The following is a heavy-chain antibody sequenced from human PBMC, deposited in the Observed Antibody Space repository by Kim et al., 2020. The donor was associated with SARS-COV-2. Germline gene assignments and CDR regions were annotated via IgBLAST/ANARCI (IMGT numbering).Heavy chain of an antibody. CDR2: IWEDGNEK. Sequence: GGSLRLSCAASGFTFMSHGMHWVRQAPGRGLEWVALIWEDGNEKYYADSVKGRFTVSRDNSENILYLQLDSLRTEDTAVYYCARGDYGDPWWFFDLWGRGTLVTVSS. J-gene: IGHJ2*01. CDR3: ARGDYGDPWWFFDL. D-gene: IGHD4-17*01. CDR1: GFTFMSHG. V-gene: IGHV3-33*01.